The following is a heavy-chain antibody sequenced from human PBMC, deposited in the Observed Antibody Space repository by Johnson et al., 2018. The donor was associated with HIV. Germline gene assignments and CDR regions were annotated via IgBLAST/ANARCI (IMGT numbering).Heavy chain of an antibody. Sequence: VQLVESGGGVVQPGGSLRLSCAASGFTFSSYGMHWVRQAPGKGLEWVEFIRYDGSNKYYADSVKGRFTISRDNSKNPLYLQMNSLRAEDTAVYYCAKDGPWLQSQRDAFDIWGQGTMVTVSS. D-gene: IGHD5-24*01. J-gene: IGHJ3*02. CDR1: GFTFSSYG. V-gene: IGHV3-30*02. CDR3: AKDGPWLQSQRDAFDI. CDR2: IRYDGSNK.